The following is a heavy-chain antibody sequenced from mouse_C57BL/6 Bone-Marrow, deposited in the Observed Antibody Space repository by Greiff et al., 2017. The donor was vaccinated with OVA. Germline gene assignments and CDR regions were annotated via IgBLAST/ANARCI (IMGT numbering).Heavy chain of an antibody. D-gene: IGHD2-14*01. CDR1: GYSITSGYY. J-gene: IGHJ1*03. CDR2: ISYDGSN. V-gene: IGHV3-6*01. Sequence: EVQLQESGPGLVKPSQSLSLTCSVTGYSITSGYYWNWIRQFPGNKLEWMGYISYDGSNNYNPSLKNRISITRDTSKNQFFLKLNSVTTEDTATYYCARGVGTWYFDVWGTGTTVTVSS. CDR3: ARGVGTWYFDV.